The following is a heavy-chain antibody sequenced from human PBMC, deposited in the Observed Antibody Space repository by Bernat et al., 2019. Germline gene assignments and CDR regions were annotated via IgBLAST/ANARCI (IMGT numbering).Heavy chain of an antibody. J-gene: IGHJ4*02. Sequence: QLQLQESGPGLVKPSETLSLTCTVSGGSISSSSYYWGWIRQPPGKGLEWIGNIYYSESTYYNPSLKSRVTISVDTSKNQFALKLSSVTAGDTAVYYCARRGSCSGGRCYSGVDWGQGTLVTVSS. CDR1: GGSISSSSYY. CDR3: ARRGSCSGGRCYSGVD. D-gene: IGHD2-15*01. V-gene: IGHV4-39*01. CDR2: IYYSEST.